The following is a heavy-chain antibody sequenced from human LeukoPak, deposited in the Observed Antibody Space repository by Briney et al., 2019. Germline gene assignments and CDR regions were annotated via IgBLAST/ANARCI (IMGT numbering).Heavy chain of an antibody. Sequence: SETLSLTCAVYGGSFSGYYWAWIRQPPGKGLEWIGSVSSDGGTSHTSLKSRVTLALDASNNQFSLRLTSVTAADTAVYYCVRETSGSSRTEYWGQGTLVTVSS. J-gene: IGHJ4*02. CDR2: VSSDGGT. CDR1: GGSFSGYY. D-gene: IGHD6-13*01. CDR3: VRETSGSSRTEY. V-gene: IGHV4-34*01.